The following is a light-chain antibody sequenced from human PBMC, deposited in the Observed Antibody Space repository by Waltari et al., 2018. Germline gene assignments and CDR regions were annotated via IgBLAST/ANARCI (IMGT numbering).Light chain of an antibody. J-gene: IGKJ1*01. V-gene: IGKV1-33*01. CDR2: DAS. CDR3: QQYDNYPWT. CDR1: QDIRDY. Sequence: DIQMTQSPSSLSASIGDRVTITCQASQDIRDYLNWYQHKPGKAPNVLIYDASNLATGVPSRFTGSGSGTNFTFTISSLQPEDVATYYCQQYDNYPWTFGQGTKVEIK.